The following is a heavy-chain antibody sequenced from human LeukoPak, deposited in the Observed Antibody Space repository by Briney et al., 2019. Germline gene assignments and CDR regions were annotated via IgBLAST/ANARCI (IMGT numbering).Heavy chain of an antibody. J-gene: IGHJ4*02. CDR1: GFTFSSAV. Sequence: GGSLTLSCAASGFTFSSAVMHWLRQAPGKGLEWVAVISNDGNNKYYADSVRGRFTISRDNSKNTLYVQMNSLRAEDTAVYYCAKEVIAAGGNLEYWGQGTLVTVSS. D-gene: IGHD6-13*01. V-gene: IGHV3-30*18. CDR2: ISNDGNNK. CDR3: AKEVIAAGGNLEY.